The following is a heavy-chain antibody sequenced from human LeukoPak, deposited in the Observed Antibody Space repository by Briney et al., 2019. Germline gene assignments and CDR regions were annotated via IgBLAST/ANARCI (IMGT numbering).Heavy chain of an antibody. CDR2: IIPILGIA. J-gene: IGHJ6*02. Sequence: SVKVSCKASGGTFSSYAISWVRQAPGQGLEWVGRIIPILGIANYAQKFQGRVTITADKSTSTAYMELSSLRSEDTAVYYCARVVRASRYYYYGMDVWGQGTTVTVSS. CDR3: ARVVRASRYYYYGMDV. CDR1: GGTFSSYA. V-gene: IGHV1-69*04. D-gene: IGHD3-10*01.